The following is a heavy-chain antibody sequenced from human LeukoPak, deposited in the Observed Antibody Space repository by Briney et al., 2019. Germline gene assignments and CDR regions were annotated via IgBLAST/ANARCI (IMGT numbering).Heavy chain of an antibody. V-gene: IGHV1-2*02. Sequence: GASVKVSCKASGYTFTGYYMHWVRQAPGQGLEWMGWINPNSGGTNYAQKFQGRVTMTRDTSISTAYMELSRLRSDDTAVYYCAKDRQTGYDAFDIWGQGTMVTVSS. CDR1: GYTFTGYY. D-gene: IGHD3-9*01. J-gene: IGHJ3*02. CDR3: AKDRQTGYDAFDI. CDR2: INPNSGGT.